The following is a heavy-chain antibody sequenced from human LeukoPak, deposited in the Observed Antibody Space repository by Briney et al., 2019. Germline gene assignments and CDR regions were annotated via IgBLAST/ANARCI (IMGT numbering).Heavy chain of an antibody. CDR1: RFTLSSYW. D-gene: IGHD3-3*01. CDR3: ARLNYDFWSGVWEGYYMDV. J-gene: IGHJ6*03. Sequence: GGSLRLSCVASRFTLSSYWMNWVRQAPGKGLVWVARTNSDGSYTDYADSVKGRFIISRDNAKNTLYLQMNSLRAEDTAVYYCARLNYDFWSGVWEGYYMDVWGKGTTVTVSS. CDR2: TNSDGSYT. V-gene: IGHV3-74*01.